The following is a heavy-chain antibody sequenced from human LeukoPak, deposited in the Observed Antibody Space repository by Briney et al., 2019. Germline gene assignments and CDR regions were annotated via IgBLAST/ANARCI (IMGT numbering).Heavy chain of an antibody. CDR1: GYTFSIYG. CDR2: ISAYTGNS. V-gene: IGHV1-18*01. J-gene: IGHJ4*02. D-gene: IGHD3-3*01. CDR3: ARDGKGRYDFRENDY. Sequence: ASVKVSCKASGYTFSIYGITWVRQAPGQGLEWMGWISAYTGNSNYAQKFQDRFTMTTDTSTSTAYMELRSLRPDDTAVYYCARDGKGRYDFRENDYWGQGTPVTVSS.